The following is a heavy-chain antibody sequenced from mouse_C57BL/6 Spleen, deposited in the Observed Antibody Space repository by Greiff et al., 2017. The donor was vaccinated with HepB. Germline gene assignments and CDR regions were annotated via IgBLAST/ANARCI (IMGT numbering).Heavy chain of an antibody. V-gene: IGHV5-16*01. D-gene: IGHD1-1*01. CDR2: INYDGSST. J-gene: IGHJ2*01. Sequence: EVQLVESEGGLVQPGSSMKLSCTASGFTFSDYYMAWVRQVPEKGLEWVANINYDGSSTYYLDSLKSRFIISRDNAKNILYLQMSSLKSEDTATYYCARYYYGSSEYFDYWGQGTTLTVSS. CDR3: ARYYYGSSEYFDY. CDR1: GFTFSDYY.